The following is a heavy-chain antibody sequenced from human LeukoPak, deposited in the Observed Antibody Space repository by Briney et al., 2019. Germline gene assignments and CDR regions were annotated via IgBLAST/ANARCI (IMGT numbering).Heavy chain of an antibody. Sequence: SLRLSCAASGVTFSNHAMSWVRQAPGKGLEWVSGISWNSGSIGYADSVKGRFTISRDNAKNSLYLQMNSLRAEDTALYYCAKTLWFGELSALDYWGQGTLVTVSS. V-gene: IGHV3-9*01. J-gene: IGHJ4*02. CDR1: GVTFSNHA. D-gene: IGHD3-10*01. CDR2: ISWNSGSI. CDR3: AKTLWFGELSALDY.